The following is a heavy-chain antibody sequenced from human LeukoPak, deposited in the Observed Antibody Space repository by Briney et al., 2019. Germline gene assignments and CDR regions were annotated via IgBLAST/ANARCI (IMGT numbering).Heavy chain of an antibody. Sequence: GGSLRLSCAASGFIFSSYGMSWVRQVPGKGLEWVSGIRGSGDSTTYADSVKGRFTVSRDNSKNTLYLQMSSLRAEDTAVYYCAKGHYDGGPYYYFDYWGQGTLVTVSS. J-gene: IGHJ4*02. CDR2: IRGSGDST. CDR3: AKGHYDGGPYYYFDY. V-gene: IGHV3-23*01. D-gene: IGHD3-22*01. CDR1: GFIFSSYG.